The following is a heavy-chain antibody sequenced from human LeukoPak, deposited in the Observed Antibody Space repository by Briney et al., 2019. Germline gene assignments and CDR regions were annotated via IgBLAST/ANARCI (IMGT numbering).Heavy chain of an antibody. CDR3: AKRGVVIRVILVGFHKEAYYFDS. J-gene: IGHJ4*02. D-gene: IGHD3-22*01. CDR2: ISGSGGST. CDR1: GITLSNYG. V-gene: IGHV3-23*01. Sequence: GGSLRLSCAVSGITLSNYGMSWVRQAPGKGLEWVAGISGSGGSTNYADSVKGRFTISRDNPKNTLYLLMNILRAEDTAVYFCAKRGVVIRVILVGFHKEAYYFDSWGQGALVTVSS.